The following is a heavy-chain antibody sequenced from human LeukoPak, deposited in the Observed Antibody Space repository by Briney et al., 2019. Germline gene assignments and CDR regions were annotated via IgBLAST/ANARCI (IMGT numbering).Heavy chain of an antibody. CDR1: GFTFSSYG. Sequence: GGSLRLSCAASGFTFSSYGIHWVRQAPGKGLEWVAVISNDGSNKYYADSVKGRFTISRDNSKNALYLQMNSLRAEDTAMYYCVKDLYKGDTSTWYYFDYWGQGTLVTVSS. D-gene: IGHD6-13*01. CDR2: ISNDGSNK. J-gene: IGHJ4*02. V-gene: IGHV3-30*18. CDR3: VKDLYKGDTSTWYYFDY.